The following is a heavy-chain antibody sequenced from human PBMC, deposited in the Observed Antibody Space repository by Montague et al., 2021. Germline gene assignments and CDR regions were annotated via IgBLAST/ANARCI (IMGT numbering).Heavy chain of an antibody. Sequence: SLRLSCAASGFTFSYYSMLWVRQAPGQGLQWVSSIDSSSSYIFYVDSLKGSFTISRGNAKNSLSLQINGLRADDTGVYYCARYEVASSRSSIDYWGRGTLVTVSS. D-gene: IGHD6-6*01. V-gene: IGHV3-21*01. CDR1: GFTFSYYS. CDR2: IDSSSSYI. CDR3: ARYEVASSRSSIDY. J-gene: IGHJ4*02.